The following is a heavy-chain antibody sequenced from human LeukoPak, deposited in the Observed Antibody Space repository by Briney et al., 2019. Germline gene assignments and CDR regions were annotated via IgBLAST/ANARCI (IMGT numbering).Heavy chain of an antibody. CDR1: DASISGHY. Sequence: SETLSLTCTVSDASISGHYLTWIRQPPGKGLEWIGYIYYSGSTNYNPSLKSRVTISVDTSKNQFSLKLSSVTAADTAVYYCARHILQGYSGYDWEDNYYYYGMDAWGQGTTVTVSS. D-gene: IGHD5-12*01. CDR3: ARHILQGYSGYDWEDNYYYYGMDA. J-gene: IGHJ6*02. CDR2: IYYSGST. V-gene: IGHV4-59*08.